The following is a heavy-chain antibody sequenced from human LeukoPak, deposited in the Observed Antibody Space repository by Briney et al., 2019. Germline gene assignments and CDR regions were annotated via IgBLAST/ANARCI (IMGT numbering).Heavy chain of an antibody. D-gene: IGHD3-3*01. V-gene: IGHV4-38-2*02. CDR1: GYSISSGYY. CDR2: IYHSGST. J-gene: IGHJ4*02. Sequence: TSETLSLTCTVSGYSISSGYYLGWIRQPPGKGLEWIGSIYHSGSTYYNPSLKSRVTISVDTSKNQFSLKLSSVTAADTAVYYCAREWSEVGINWGQGTLVTVSS. CDR3: AREWSEVGIN.